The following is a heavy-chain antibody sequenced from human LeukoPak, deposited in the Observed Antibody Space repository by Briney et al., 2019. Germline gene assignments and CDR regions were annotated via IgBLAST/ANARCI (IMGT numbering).Heavy chain of an antibody. J-gene: IGHJ3*01. CDR3: VRDDGIGLDAFDV. CDR2: TYYRSKWYN. Sequence: SQTLSLTCAVSGDSVSSNSAAWNWIRQSPSRGLEWLGRTYYRSKWYNDYAVSVKSRITINPDTSKDQFSLQLNSVTPEDTAVYYCVRDDGIGLDAFDVWNPGTMVTVSS. D-gene: IGHD1-14*01. CDR1: GDSVSSNSAA. V-gene: IGHV6-1*01.